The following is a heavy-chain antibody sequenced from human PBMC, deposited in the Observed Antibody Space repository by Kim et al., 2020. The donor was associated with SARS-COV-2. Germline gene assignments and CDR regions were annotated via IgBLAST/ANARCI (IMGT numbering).Heavy chain of an antibody. D-gene: IGHD6-13*01. V-gene: IGHV3-23*01. J-gene: IGHJ4*02. CDR3: ATETWYRMDY. CDR2: LSHDGADT. Sequence: GGSLRLSCAASGFTFTGYAMNWVCQAPGRGLEWLLTLSHDGADTIYADSVKGRFTISRDNARNTVHLQMSSLRAEDTATYYCATETWYRMDYWGRGTLVTVSS. CDR1: GFTFTGYA.